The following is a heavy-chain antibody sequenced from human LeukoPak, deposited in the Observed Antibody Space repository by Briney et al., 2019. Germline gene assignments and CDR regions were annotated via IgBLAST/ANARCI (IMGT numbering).Heavy chain of an antibody. CDR2: INPSGGST. CDR1: GYTFTSYY. V-gene: IGHV1-46*01. CDR3: AKDPYSSSWCDY. D-gene: IGHD6-13*01. Sequence: ASVKVSCKASGYTFTSYYMHWVRQAPGQGLEWMGIINPSGGSTSYAQKFQGRVTMTRDMSTSTDYMELSSLRSEDTAVYYCAKDPYSSSWCDYWGQGTLVTVSS. J-gene: IGHJ4*02.